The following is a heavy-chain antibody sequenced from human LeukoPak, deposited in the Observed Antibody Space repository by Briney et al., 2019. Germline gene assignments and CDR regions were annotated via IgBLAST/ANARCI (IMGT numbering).Heavy chain of an antibody. CDR2: ISGCGLST. Sequence: GGSRRLSCPASGFSFTTYAMSCARQVQGEWLEWVSAISGCGLSTDYEDPVKGRVTISRDNSKNSLDLHRHSLSVEDTALYYCAKGLYGSGLGELFFDHWGQGTLVTVSS. J-gene: IGHJ4*02. D-gene: IGHD3-10*01. V-gene: IGHV3-23*01. CDR3: AKGLYGSGLGELFFDH. CDR1: GFSFTTYA.